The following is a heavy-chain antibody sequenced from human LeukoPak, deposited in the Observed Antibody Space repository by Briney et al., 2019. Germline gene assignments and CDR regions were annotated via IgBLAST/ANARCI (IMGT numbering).Heavy chain of an antibody. CDR1: GYTFTGYY. CDR3: AKAEYTYGLAY. CDR2: INPNSGYT. D-gene: IGHD5-18*01. Sequence: ASVKVSCKASGYTFTGYYMHWVRQAPGQGLEWMGRINPNSGYTNYAQKFQGRVTMTRDTSISTAYMELSGLRSDDTAVYYCAKAEYTYGLAYWGQGTLVTVSS. V-gene: IGHV1-2*06. J-gene: IGHJ4*02.